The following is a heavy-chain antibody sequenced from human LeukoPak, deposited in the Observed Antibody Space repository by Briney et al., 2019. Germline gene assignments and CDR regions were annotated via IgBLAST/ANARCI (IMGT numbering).Heavy chain of an antibody. CDR1: GFTFSIYA. CDR3: AKAGQWLADFDY. V-gene: IGHV3-23*01. J-gene: IGHJ4*02. CDR2: MSAGGDKI. D-gene: IGHD6-19*01. Sequence: GGSLRLSCAASGFTFSIYAMSWVRQAPGEGLEWVSSMSAGGDKIFYADSVKGRFTISRDNSKNTPYLQMNSLRAEDTALYYCAKAGQWLADFDYWGQGTLVTVSS.